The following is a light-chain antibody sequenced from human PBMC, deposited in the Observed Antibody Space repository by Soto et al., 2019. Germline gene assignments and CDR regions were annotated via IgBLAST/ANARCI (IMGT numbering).Light chain of an antibody. CDR2: GAS. J-gene: IGKJ4*02. Sequence: IVLTQSPGTLSLSPGERATLSCRASQSVSSSYLAWYQQKPGQAPRLLIEGASSRATGIPDRFSGSGSGTDFTLTISRLEPGDFAVYYCQPYGSSGRLTCGGRTEVEIK. CDR3: QPYGSSGRLT. V-gene: IGKV3-20*01. CDR1: QSVSSSY.